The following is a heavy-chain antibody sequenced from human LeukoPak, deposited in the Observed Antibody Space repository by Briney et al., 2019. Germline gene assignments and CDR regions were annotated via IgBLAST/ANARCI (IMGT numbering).Heavy chain of an antibody. J-gene: IGHJ4*02. CDR2: IYSGGST. CDR1: GFTVSSNY. Sequence: GGSLRLSCAASGFTVSSNYMSWARQAPGKGLEWVSVIYSGGSTYYADSVKGRFTISRDNSKNTLYLQMNSLRAEDTAVYYCARARGRWLLDYWGQGTLVTVSS. V-gene: IGHV3-66*02. D-gene: IGHD5-24*01. CDR3: ARARGRWLLDY.